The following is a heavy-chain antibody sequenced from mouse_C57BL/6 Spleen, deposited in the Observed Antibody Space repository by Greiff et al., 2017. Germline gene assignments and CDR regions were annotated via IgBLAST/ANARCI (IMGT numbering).Heavy chain of an antibody. CDR3: ARRYYSNYDAMDY. Sequence: EVQLQESGPELVKPGASVKISCKASGYSFTDYNMNWVKQSTGKSLEWIGVINPNYGTTSYNQKFKGKATLTVDQSSSTAYMQLTSLTSEDSAVYYCARRYYSNYDAMDYWGQGTSVTVSS. CDR1: GYSFTDYN. V-gene: IGHV1-39*01. CDR2: INPNYGTT. D-gene: IGHD2-5*01. J-gene: IGHJ4*01.